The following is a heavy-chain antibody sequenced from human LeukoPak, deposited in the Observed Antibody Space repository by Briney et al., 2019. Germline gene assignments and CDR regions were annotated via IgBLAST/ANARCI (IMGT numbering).Heavy chain of an antibody. D-gene: IGHD3-10*01. CDR2: IHSGGTA. J-gene: IGHJ3*01. CDR1: GFTVSGHY. V-gene: IGHV3-66*02. Sequence: QPGGSLRLSCAASGFTVSGHYMSWVRQAPGQGLEWVSVIHSGGTAYYADSVKGRFTISRDNSKNTLFLQLNSLRPEDTALYYCARGGLGGEALEVWGQGTMVTVSS. CDR3: ARGGLGGEALEV.